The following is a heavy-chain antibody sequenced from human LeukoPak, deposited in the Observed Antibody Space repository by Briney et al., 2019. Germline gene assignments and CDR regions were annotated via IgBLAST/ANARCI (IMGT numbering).Heavy chain of an antibody. Sequence: ASVKVSCKASGYTFNNNAMHWVRQAPGQGLEWMGWINAGNGDTKYSQKFQGRVTFVRDTPASTAYMELSSLRSEDTAVYYCARDPRYSGYDAEPTGFDYWGQGTLVTVSS. CDR1: GYTFNNNA. V-gene: IGHV1-3*01. J-gene: IGHJ4*02. CDR2: INAGNGDT. D-gene: IGHD5-12*01. CDR3: ARDPRYSGYDAEPTGFDY.